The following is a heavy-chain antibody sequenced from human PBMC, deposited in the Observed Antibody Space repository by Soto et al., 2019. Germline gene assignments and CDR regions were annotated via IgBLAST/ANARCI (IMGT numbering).Heavy chain of an antibody. V-gene: IGHV4-34*01. D-gene: IGHD3-10*01. CDR3: ARTLHPMMVLGTNWFDP. CDR1: GGSFSGYY. CDR2: INHGGST. Sequence: QVQLQQWGAGLLKPSETLSLTCAVYGGSFSGYYWSWIRQPPGKGLEWIGEINHGGSTNYNPSLKSRFTISVDTSKNQFYLKLSSVSAADTSVYYWARTLHPMMVLGTNWFDPWGQGTLVTVSS. J-gene: IGHJ5*02.